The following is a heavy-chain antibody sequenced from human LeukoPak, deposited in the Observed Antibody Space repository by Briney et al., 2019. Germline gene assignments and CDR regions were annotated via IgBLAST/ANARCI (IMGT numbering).Heavy chain of an antibody. J-gene: IGHJ5*02. CDR1: GGSISGSSYY. CDR2: IYYSGIT. Sequence: PSETLSLTCTVSGGSISGSSYYWGWIRQPPGKGLEWIGSIYYSGITYYNPSLKSRVTISVDTSKNQFSLKLNSVTAADTAVYYCARQRGYHYDSTTNRFSDLWGQGTRVTVSS. CDR3: ARQRGYHYDSTTNRFSDL. V-gene: IGHV4-39*01. D-gene: IGHD3-22*01.